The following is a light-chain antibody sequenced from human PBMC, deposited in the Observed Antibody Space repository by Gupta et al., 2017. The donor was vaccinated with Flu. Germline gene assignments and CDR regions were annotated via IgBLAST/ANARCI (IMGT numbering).Light chain of an antibody. CDR2: TAS. J-gene: IGKJ2*01. CDR1: QSISRTY. V-gene: IGKV1-39*01. Sequence: SSLFESIGDSVTITCRASQSISRTYLNWYQQEPGKAPELLIYTASRLQSGVPSRFSGSGSGTDFTLTISRLQPEDFATYYCQQSDYIPYTFGQGTKLE. CDR3: QQSDYIPYT.